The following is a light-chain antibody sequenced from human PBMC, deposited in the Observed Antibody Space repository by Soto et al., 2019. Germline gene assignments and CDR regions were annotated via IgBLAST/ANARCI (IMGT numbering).Light chain of an antibody. V-gene: IGLV2-8*01. CDR3: SSYAGNNNLV. J-gene: IGLJ1*01. Sequence: TSTAGVSGEAVTITCTCTSIDVGGYNYVSWYQQHPGKAPKLMIYEVTKRPSGVPDRFSGSKSGNTASLTVSGLQAEDEADYYCSSYAGNNNLVFGTGTKVTVL. CDR2: EVT. CDR1: SIDVGGYNY.